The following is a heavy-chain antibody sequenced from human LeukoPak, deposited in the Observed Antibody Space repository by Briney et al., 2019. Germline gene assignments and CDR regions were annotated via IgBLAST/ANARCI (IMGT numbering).Heavy chain of an antibody. CDR2: IYYSGST. CDR3: ARGPYDFWSGLNWLGP. D-gene: IGHD3-3*01. Sequence: SETLSLTCTVSGGSISSYYWSWVRQPPGKGLEWIGYIYYSGSTNYNPSLKSRVTISVDTSKNQFSLKLSSVTAADTAVYYCARGPYDFWSGLNWLGPWGQGTLVTVSS. CDR1: GGSISSYY. V-gene: IGHV4-59*01. J-gene: IGHJ5*02.